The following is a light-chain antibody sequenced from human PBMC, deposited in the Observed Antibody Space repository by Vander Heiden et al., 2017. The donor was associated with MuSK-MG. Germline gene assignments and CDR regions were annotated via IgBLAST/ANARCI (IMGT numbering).Light chain of an antibody. J-gene: IGLJ1*01. Sequence: QTVVTQEPSFSVSPGGTVTLTCGLSSGSVSSSYYPSWYQQTPGQAPRTLIHNTNIRSAGVPDRFSGSILGNQAVLTITGAQADDDSDYYCKLYMGSGISVFGTGTKVT. CDR2: NTN. V-gene: IGLV8-61*01. CDR3: KLYMGSGISV. CDR1: SGSVSSSYY.